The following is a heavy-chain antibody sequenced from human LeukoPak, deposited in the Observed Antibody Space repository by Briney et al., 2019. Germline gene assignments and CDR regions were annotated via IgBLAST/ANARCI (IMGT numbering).Heavy chain of an antibody. Sequence: PSETLSLTCTVSGGSISSSSYYWGWIRQPPGKGLEWIGSIYYSGSTYYNPSLKSRVTISVDTSKHQFSLKLSSVTAADTAVYYCARQRGAAADYWGQGTLVTVSS. CDR2: IYYSGST. CDR1: GGSISSSSYY. D-gene: IGHD6-13*01. J-gene: IGHJ4*02. V-gene: IGHV4-39*01. CDR3: ARQRGAAADY.